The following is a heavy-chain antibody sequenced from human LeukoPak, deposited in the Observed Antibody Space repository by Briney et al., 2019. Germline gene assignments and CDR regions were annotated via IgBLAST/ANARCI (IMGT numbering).Heavy chain of an antibody. D-gene: IGHD2-15*01. CDR3: ARGPWSSFDY. CDR1: GFTFSSYS. Sequence: GGSLRLSCAASGFTFSSYSMVWVRQAPGKGLEWVSSIGSTGAYIFYADSVKGRFTISRDNAKDSLYLQMNSLRAEDTAVYYCARGPWSSFDYWGQGTLVTVSS. V-gene: IGHV3-21*01. J-gene: IGHJ4*02. CDR2: IGSTGAYI.